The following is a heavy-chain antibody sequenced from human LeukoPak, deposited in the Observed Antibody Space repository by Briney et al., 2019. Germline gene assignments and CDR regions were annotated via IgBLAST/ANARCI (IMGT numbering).Heavy chain of an antibody. Sequence: PGGSLRLSCAASGFTFSSYGMHWVRQAPGKGLEWVAFIRYDGSNKYYADSVKGRFTISRDNSKNTLYLQMNSLRAEDTAVYYCAKDHRITIFGVSYYYYMDVWGKGTTVTVSS. CDR2: IRYDGSNK. V-gene: IGHV3-30*02. J-gene: IGHJ6*03. CDR1: GFTFSSYG. D-gene: IGHD3-3*01. CDR3: AKDHRITIFGVSYYYYMDV.